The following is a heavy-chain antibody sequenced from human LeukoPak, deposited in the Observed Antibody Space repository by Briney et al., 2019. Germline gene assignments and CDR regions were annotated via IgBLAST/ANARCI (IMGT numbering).Heavy chain of an antibody. CDR3: TRAGGRDGYSTYASPIDY. V-gene: IGHV3-74*01. CDR1: GFTSSSYW. Sequence: GGSLRLSCAASGFTSSSYWMHWVRQAPGKGLVWVSRINTDRSSTSYADSVKGRFTISRDNAKNTLYLQMNSLRVEDTAMYYCTRAGGRDGYSTYASPIDYWGQGTLVTVSS. CDR2: INTDRSST. J-gene: IGHJ4*02. D-gene: IGHD5-24*01.